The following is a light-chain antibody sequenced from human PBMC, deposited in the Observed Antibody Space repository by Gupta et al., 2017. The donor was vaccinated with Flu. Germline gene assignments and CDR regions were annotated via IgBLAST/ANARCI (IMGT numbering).Light chain of an antibody. CDR2: SNS. Sequence: QSVLTQPPSVSGAPGRRVTIACTGGSANIGAGYDVQWYQQLPGTAPQLLIYSNSDRPSGVPDRFSGSKSGISASRAITGLQAGDEADYYCQSYDSSLSGYVFGTGTKVTVL. CDR1: SANIGAGYD. CDR3: QSYDSSLSGYV. V-gene: IGLV1-40*01. J-gene: IGLJ1*01.